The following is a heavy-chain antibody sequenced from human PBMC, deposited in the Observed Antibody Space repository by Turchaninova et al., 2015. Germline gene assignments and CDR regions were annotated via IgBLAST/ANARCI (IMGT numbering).Heavy chain of an antibody. Sequence: QVQLQESGPGLVKPSETLSLTCAVSGYSISSAYYCGWIRQPPGKGLEWLGSFYHSGSTYYNPSLKSRITNAIDTAENQCSLKLSSVTAADTAVYYCARHRQQLVDYWGQGTLVTVSS. CDR2: FYHSGST. J-gene: IGHJ4*02. D-gene: IGHD6-13*01. CDR3: ARHRQQLVDY. V-gene: IGHV4-38-2*01. CDR1: GYSISSAYY.